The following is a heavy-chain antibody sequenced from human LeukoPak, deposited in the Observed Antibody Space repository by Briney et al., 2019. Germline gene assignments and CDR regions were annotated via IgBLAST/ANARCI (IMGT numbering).Heavy chain of an antibody. V-gene: IGHV4-34*01. CDR3: ARGPKRITMIVVAKGDAFDI. CDR2: INHSGST. J-gene: IGHJ3*02. CDR1: GGSFSGYY. D-gene: IGHD3-22*01. Sequence: PSETLSLTCAVYGGSFSGYYWSWIRQPPGKGLEWIGEINHSGSTNYNPSLKSRVTISVDTSKNQFSLKLSSVTAADTAVYYCARGPKRITMIVVAKGDAFDIWGQGTMVTVSS.